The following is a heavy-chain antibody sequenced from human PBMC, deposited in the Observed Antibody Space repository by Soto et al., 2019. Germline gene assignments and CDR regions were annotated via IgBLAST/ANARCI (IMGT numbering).Heavy chain of an antibody. CDR3: AKGSRASRPYYFDY. J-gene: IGHJ4*02. D-gene: IGHD3-16*01. V-gene: IGHV3-23*01. Sequence: EVQLLESGGGLVQPGGSLRLSCPASGFTFTTYAMSWIRQAPGKGLEWVSAITGSGGSTYHADSVKGRFTISRDNSKYTLYLQMNSLRADDPAIYYCAKGSRASRPYYFDYWGRGTLVTVSS. CDR1: GFTFTTYA. CDR2: ITGSGGST.